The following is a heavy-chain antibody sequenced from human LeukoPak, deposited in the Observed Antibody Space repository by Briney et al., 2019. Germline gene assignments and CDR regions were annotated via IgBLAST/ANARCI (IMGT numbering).Heavy chain of an antibody. J-gene: IGHJ6*02. CDR1: GFTFTSYW. CDR3: ARGLYGMDV. CDR2: INEDGSVK. V-gene: IGHV3-7*05. Sequence: GRSLRLSCAASGFTFTSYWMSWVRQAPGKGLEWVAHINEDGSVKNYADSVKGRFTISRDNSRNSLYLQMNSLRAEDTAVYFCARGLYGMDVWGQGTTVTVSS.